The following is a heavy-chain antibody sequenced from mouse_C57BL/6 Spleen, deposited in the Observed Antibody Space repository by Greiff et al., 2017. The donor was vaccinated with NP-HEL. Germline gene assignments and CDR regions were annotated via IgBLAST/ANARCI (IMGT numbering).Heavy chain of an antibody. CDR3: ARWGYGSSVFAY. V-gene: IGHV1-61*01. CDR2: IYPSDSET. D-gene: IGHD1-1*01. J-gene: IGHJ3*01. Sequence: VQLQQPGAELVRPGSSVKLSCKASGYTFTSYWMDWVKQRPGQGLEWIGNIYPSDSETHYNQKFKDKATLTVDKSSSTAYMQLSSLTSEDSAVYYCARWGYGSSVFAYWGQGTLVTVSA. CDR1: GYTFTSYW.